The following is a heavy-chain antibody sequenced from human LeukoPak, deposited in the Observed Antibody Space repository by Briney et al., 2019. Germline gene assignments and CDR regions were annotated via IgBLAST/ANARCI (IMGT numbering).Heavy chain of an antibody. D-gene: IGHD3-9*01. CDR2: IYTSGTT. J-gene: IGHJ4*02. CDR1: GGSISSDTYY. CDR3: AGGLGYFDLYY. V-gene: IGHV4-61*02. Sequence: SETLSLTCTVSGGSISSDTYYWIWMPQPAGLGLEWIVRIYTSGTTNSNPSLKSRVNISVDTSKNQISRKMSSVTAADTAVYYGAGGLGYFDLYYWGQGTLVTVSS.